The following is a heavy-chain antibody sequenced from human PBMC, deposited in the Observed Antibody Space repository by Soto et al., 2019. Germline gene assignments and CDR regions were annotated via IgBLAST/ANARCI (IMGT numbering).Heavy chain of an antibody. CDR3: ARVRPTDYMCNYSYGLDV. D-gene: IGHD4-4*01. Sequence: QVQLVQSGAEVKKPGSSVKVSCKASGGTLSNYAFTWVRQAPGQGLEWMGGIIPIFNTANYAQRFQGRVTITADESMSTAYMDLKSLRSEDPAVYSCARVRPTDYMCNYSYGLDVWGQGTPVTVSS. J-gene: IGHJ6*02. CDR1: GGTLSNYA. CDR2: IIPIFNTA. V-gene: IGHV1-69*01.